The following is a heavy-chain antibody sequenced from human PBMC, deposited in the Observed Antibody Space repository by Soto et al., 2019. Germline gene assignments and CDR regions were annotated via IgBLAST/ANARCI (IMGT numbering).Heavy chain of an antibody. V-gene: IGHV5-51*01. D-gene: IGHD2-2*01. CDR3: ARGCISTIFYEVGYYHYRMAV. J-gene: IGHJ6*02. CDR1: GYSFTSYW. Sequence: GESLKISCKGSGYSFTSYWIGWVRQMPGKGLEWMGIIYPGDSDTRYSPSFQGQVTISADKSISTAYLQWSSLKASDTAMYYCARGCISTIFYEVGYYHYRMAVWGQGSKVPGPS. CDR2: IYPGDSDT.